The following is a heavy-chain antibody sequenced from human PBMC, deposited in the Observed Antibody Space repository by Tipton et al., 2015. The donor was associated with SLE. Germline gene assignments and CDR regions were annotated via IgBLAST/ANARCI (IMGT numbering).Heavy chain of an antibody. CDR1: GGTFSDYF. J-gene: IGHJ4*02. Sequence: TLSLTCAVYGGTFSDYFWTWIRQSPGKGLEWIGDLNHRGSTDYHPTLKSRVTMSVDTSKNQFSLKLTSVTAADTALYYCARCTIFGVVRGSFDSWGQGTLVTVS. D-gene: IGHD3-3*01. V-gene: IGHV4-34*01. CDR3: ARCTIFGVVRGSFDS. CDR2: LNHRGST.